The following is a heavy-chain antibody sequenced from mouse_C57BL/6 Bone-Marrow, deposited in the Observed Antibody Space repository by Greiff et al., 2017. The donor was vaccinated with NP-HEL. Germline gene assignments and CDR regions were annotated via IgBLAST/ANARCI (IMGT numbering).Heavy chain of an antibody. Sequence: VQLQQSGGDLVKPGGSLKLSCAASGFTFSSYCMPWVRQTPDKRLEWVATISSGGSYTYYPHNVKGRFTFSRDNAKNTVYLQMSSLKSEDTAVYYCASILYGAVTWFAYWGQGTLVTVSS. CDR1: GFTFSSYC. J-gene: IGHJ3*01. D-gene: IGHD1-1*01. CDR3: ASILYGAVTWFAY. CDR2: ISSGGSYT. V-gene: IGHV5-6*01.